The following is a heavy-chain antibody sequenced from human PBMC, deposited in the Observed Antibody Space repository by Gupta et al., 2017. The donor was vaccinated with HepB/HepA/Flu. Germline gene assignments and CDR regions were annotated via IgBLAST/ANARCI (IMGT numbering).Heavy chain of an antibody. CDR1: GFTFSNAW. CDR2: IKSKTDGGTT. D-gene: IGHD2-2*01. J-gene: IGHJ5*02. Sequence: EVQLVESGGGLVKPGGSLRLSCAASGFTFSNAWISWVRQAPGKGLEWVGRIKSKTDGGTTDYAAPVKGRFTISRDDSKNTLYLQMNSLKTEDTAVYYCTTDHLAMHSIWFDPWGQGTLVTVSS. CDR3: TTDHLAMHSIWFDP. V-gene: IGHV3-15*01.